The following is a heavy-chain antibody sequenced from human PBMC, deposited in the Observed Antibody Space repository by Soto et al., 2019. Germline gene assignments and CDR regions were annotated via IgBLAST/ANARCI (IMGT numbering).Heavy chain of an antibody. CDR1: GASISVHSYY. J-gene: IGHJ5*02. CDR3: TRRYNWNDNYFDP. Sequence: SETMSLTCTVSGASISVHSYYCTWFRQPPGKGLEWIGISYYSGTTYFNPSLKSRATISVDTSKNQFSLRLTSVTAADTAIYYCTRRYNWNDNYFDPLGPGALVTVSS. CDR2: SYYSGTT. D-gene: IGHD1-20*01. V-gene: IGHV4-39*01.